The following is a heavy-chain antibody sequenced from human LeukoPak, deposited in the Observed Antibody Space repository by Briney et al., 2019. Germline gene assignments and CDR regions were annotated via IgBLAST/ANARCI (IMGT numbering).Heavy chain of an antibody. CDR2: IYYSGST. V-gene: IGHV4-39*01. D-gene: IGHD5-24*01. J-gene: IGHJ4*02. CDR3: ARHARWLADRPDY. CDR1: GGSVSSGTYY. Sequence: PSETLSLTCTVSGGSVSSGTYYWGWIRQPPGKGLEWIGTIYYSGSTYYNPSLKSRVTISVDTSKNQFSLKMSSVTAADTAVYYCARHARWLADRPDYWGQGTLVTVSS.